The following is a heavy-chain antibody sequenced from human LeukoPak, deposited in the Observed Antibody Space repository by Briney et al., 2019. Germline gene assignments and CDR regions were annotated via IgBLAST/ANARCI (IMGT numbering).Heavy chain of an antibody. CDR3: ARGRVRPRYCSGGSCYDDY. Sequence: SETLSLTCAVYGGSFSGYYWSWLRQPPGKGLEWIGEINHSGSTNYNPSLKSRVTISVDTSKNQFSLKLSSVTAADTAVYYCARGRVRPRYCSGGSCYDDYWGQGTLVTVSS. J-gene: IGHJ4*02. CDR2: INHSGST. CDR1: GGSFSGYY. V-gene: IGHV4-34*01. D-gene: IGHD2-15*01.